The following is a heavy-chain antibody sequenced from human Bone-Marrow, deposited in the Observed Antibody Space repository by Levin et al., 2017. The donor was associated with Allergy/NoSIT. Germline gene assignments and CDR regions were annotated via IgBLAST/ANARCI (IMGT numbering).Heavy chain of an antibody. V-gene: IGHV1-46*01. J-gene: IGHJ4*02. Sequence: GESLKISCKASGYTFTSYYMHWVRQAPGQGLEWMGIINPSGGSTSYAQKFQGRVTMTRDTSTSTVYMELSSLRSEDTAVYYCARAGGEMATMQDYWGQGTLVTVSS. CDR3: ARAGGEMATMQDY. D-gene: IGHD5-24*01. CDR1: GYTFTSYY. CDR2: INPSGGST.